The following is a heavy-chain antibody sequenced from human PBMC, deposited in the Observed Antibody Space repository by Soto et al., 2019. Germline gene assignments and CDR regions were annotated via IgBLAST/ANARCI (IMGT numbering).Heavy chain of an antibody. Sequence: GSLRLSCAASGFTFGTYAMTWVRQSPGKGLEWVSYISDSGGDTYYADSVKGRFTFSRDNSKNTLYLQMNSLRVEYPAVYYCAKAPLIRGVVPAFVYGGQGALVTVSS. D-gene: IGHD3-10*01. CDR1: GFTFGTYA. V-gene: IGHV3-23*01. CDR2: ISDSGGDT. CDR3: AKAPLIRGVVPAFVY. J-gene: IGHJ4*02.